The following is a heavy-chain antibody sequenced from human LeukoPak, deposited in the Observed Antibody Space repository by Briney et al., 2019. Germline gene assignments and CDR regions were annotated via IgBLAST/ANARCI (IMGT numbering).Heavy chain of an antibody. CDR1: GGTFSGYA. CDR3: ARVTTVTTIDAFDI. D-gene: IGHD4-17*01. Sequence: SVKVSCKASGGTFSGYAISWVRQAPGQGLEWMGGIIPIFGTANYAQKFQGRVTITADKSTSTAYMELSSLRSEDTAVYYCARVTTVTTIDAFDIWGQGTMVTVSS. V-gene: IGHV1-69*06. J-gene: IGHJ3*02. CDR2: IIPIFGTA.